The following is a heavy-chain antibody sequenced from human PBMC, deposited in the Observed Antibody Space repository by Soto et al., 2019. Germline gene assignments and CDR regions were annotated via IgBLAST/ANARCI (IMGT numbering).Heavy chain of an antibody. V-gene: IGHV3-30*18. CDR3: AKGPYDSSGYVDY. Sequence: QVQLVESGGGVVQPGRSLRLSCAASGFTFSSYGMHWVRQAPGKGLEWVAVISYDGSNKYYADSVKGRFTISRDNSKNTLYLQMNSLRAEDTAGYYCAKGPYDSSGYVDYWGQGTLVTVSS. CDR2: ISYDGSNK. J-gene: IGHJ4*02. CDR1: GFTFSSYG. D-gene: IGHD3-22*01.